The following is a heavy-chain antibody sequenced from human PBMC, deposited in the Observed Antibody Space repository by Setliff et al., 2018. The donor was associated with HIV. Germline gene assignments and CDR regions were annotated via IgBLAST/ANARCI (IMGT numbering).Heavy chain of an antibody. CDR2: IYHTGAT. D-gene: IGHD1-20*01. CDR1: GGSISSDDHY. Sequence: SETLSLTCTVSGGSISSDDHYWSWLRPPPGKGLEWIGYIYHTGATYYKSSLESRLTISVDTSKNQFSLKLNSVTAADTAVYFCAKSFNVGPTNWNIDVWGKGTTVTVSS. CDR3: AKSFNVGPTNWNIDV. V-gene: IGHV4-30-4*01. J-gene: IGHJ6*03.